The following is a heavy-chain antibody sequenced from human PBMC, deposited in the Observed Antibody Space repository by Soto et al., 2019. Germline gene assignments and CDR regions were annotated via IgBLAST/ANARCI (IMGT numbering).Heavy chain of an antibody. J-gene: IGHJ5*02. Sequence: GGSLRLSCAASGFTFSDYYMSWIRQAPGKGLEWVSYISSSGSTIYYADSVKGRFTISRDNAKNSLYLQMNSLRAEDTAVYYCARSLIAARPDWFDPWGQGTLVTVSS. D-gene: IGHD6-6*01. CDR3: ARSLIAARPDWFDP. CDR1: GFTFSDYY. CDR2: ISSSGSTI. V-gene: IGHV3-11*01.